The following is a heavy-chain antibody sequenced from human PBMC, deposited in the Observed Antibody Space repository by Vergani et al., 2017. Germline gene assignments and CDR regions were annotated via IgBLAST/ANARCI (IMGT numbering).Heavy chain of an antibody. J-gene: IGHJ3*02. V-gene: IGHV1-69*13. D-gene: IGHD3-16*02. CDR1: GGTFSSYA. CDR2: IIPIFGTA. CDR3: ARLGYYDYVWGSYRRDAFDI. Sequence: QVQLVQSGAEVKKPGSSVKVSCKASGGTFSSYAISWVRQAPGQGLEWMGRIIPIFGTANYAQKFQGRVTITADESTSTAYMVLSSLRSEDTAVYYCARLGYYDYVWGSYRRDAFDIWGQGTMVTVSS.